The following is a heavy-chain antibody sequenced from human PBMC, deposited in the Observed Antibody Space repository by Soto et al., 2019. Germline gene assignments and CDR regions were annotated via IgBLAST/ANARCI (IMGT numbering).Heavy chain of an antibody. CDR2: ISSSAVYI. D-gene: IGHD3-22*01. CDR1: VFNFITYS. CDR3: VRDGLDYYDTERLYFDN. J-gene: IGHJ4*02. V-gene: IGHV3-21*01. Sequence: PGGSLRLSCASSVFNFITYSLSCVRHSPGKWLEWVASISSSAVYIDYADSVKGRFTISRDNANNSLYLQMNSLRAEDTATYYCVRDGLDYYDTERLYFDNWGQGTLVTVSS.